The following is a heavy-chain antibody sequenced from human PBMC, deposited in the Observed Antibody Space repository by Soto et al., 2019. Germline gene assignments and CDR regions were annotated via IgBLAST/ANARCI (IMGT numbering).Heavy chain of an antibody. V-gene: IGHV1-69*01. Sequence: QVQLVQSGADVKKPGSSVNVSCQASGVTFSSETLGWVRQAPGQGLEWVGGIIPLFGTASYAQKFQGRVTITADESTSTVYMELSRLRSDDTAVYFCATELGENPASPFDAWGQGTLVTVSS. CDR3: ATELGENPASPFDA. J-gene: IGHJ4*02. D-gene: IGHD3-10*01. CDR1: GVTFSSET. CDR2: IIPLFGTA.